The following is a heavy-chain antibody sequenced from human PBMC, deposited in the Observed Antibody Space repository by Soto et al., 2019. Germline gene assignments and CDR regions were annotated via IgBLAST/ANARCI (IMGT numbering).Heavy chain of an antibody. CDR2: ISSNGGST. CDR3: ARGASSGGIRGAHGMDV. D-gene: IGHD6-19*01. CDR1: GFTFSNYG. V-gene: IGHV3-64*02. Sequence: EVQLVESGEGLVQPGGSLRLSCAASGFTFSNYGMHWVRQAPGKGLEYISGISSNGGSTNYVDSVKGRFTISRDNSKNTPYLQMGSLTAEDIAVYSCARGASSGGIRGAHGMDVWGQGTTVTVSS. J-gene: IGHJ6*02.